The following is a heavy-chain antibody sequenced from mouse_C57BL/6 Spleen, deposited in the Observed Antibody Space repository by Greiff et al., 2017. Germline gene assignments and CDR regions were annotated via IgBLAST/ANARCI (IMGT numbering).Heavy chain of an antibody. J-gene: IGHJ2*01. V-gene: IGHV1-52*01. CDR2: IDPSDSDT. CDR1: GYTFTSYW. Sequence: QVQLQQPGAELVRPGSSVKLSCKASGYTFTSYWMNWVKQRPIQGLEWIGNIDPSDSDTHYNQKFKGKATLTVDTSSSTAYMQLSSLTSEDSAVYYGERGCDSFSYFDYWGQGTTLTVST. CDR3: ERGCDSFSYFDY. D-gene: IGHD2-12*01.